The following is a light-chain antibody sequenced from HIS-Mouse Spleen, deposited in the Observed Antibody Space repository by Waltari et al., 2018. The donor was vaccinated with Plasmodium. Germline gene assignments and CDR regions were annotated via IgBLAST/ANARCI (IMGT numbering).Light chain of an antibody. Sequence: QSALTQPASVSGSPGQSITISCPGPRSDFGRYNLVPGYQQHPGKAPKLMSDEGTKRPSGVSNRFSGSKSGNTASLTISGLQAEDEADYYCCSYAGSSTFVVFGGGTKLTVL. CDR1: RSDFGRYNL. CDR3: CSYAGSSTFVV. CDR2: EGT. V-gene: IGLV2-23*03. J-gene: IGLJ2*01.